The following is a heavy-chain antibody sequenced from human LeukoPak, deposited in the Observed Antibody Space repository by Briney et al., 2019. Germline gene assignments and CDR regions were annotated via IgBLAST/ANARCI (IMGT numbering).Heavy chain of an antibody. D-gene: IGHD3-22*01. J-gene: IGHJ4*02. V-gene: IGHV1-18*01. Sequence: ASVKVSCKASGYTFTSYGISWVRRAPGQGLEWMGWISAYNGNTNYAQKLQGRVTMTTDTSTSTAYMELRSLRSDDTAVYYCAREDSSGYYLDYWGQGTLVTVSS. CDR2: ISAYNGNT. CDR1: GYTFTSYG. CDR3: AREDSSGYYLDY.